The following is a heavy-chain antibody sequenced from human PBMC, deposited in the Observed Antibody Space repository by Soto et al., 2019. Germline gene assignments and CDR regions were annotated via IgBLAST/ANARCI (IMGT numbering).Heavy chain of an antibody. J-gene: IGHJ3*02. CDR1: GFTFSSYS. V-gene: IGHV3-21*01. Sequence: PGGSLRLSCAASGFTFSSYSMNWVRQAPGKGLEWVSSISSSSSYIYYADSVKGRFTISRDNAKNSLYLQMNSLRAEDTAVYYCARDARIAVAGGAFDIWGQGTMVTVSS. D-gene: IGHD6-19*01. CDR2: ISSSSSYI. CDR3: ARDARIAVAGGAFDI.